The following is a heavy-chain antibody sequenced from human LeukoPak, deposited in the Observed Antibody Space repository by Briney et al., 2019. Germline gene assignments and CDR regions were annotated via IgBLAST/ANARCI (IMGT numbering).Heavy chain of an antibody. CDR1: GFTFSSYA. V-gene: IGHV3-30-3*01. CDR3: ARDRRDGYNYLDY. D-gene: IGHD5-24*01. Sequence: GGSLRLSCAASGFTFSSYAMSWVRQAPGKGLEWVAVISYDGSNKYYADSVKGRFTISRDNSKNTLYLQMNSLRAEDTAVYYCARDRRDGYNYLDYWGQGTLVTVSS. J-gene: IGHJ4*02. CDR2: ISYDGSNK.